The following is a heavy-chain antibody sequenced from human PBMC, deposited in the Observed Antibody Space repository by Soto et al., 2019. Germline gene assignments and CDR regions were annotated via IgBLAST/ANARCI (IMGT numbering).Heavy chain of an antibody. J-gene: IGHJ4*02. V-gene: IGHV4-31*03. Sequence: KTSETLSLTCTVSGDSISSGGYYWSWIRQYPGKGLEWIGFIYYTGTTYYDPSLKSRVAISIDTSKKQFSLKVSSVTAADTAVYYCAKGPWWELLRSYFDYWGQGTLVTVSS. D-gene: IGHD1-26*01. CDR3: AKGPWWELLRSYFDY. CDR1: GDSISSGGYY. CDR2: IYYTGTT.